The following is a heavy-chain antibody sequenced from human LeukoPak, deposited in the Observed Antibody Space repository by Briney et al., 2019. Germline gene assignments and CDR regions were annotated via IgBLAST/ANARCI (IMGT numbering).Heavy chain of an antibody. CDR1: GFTFSSYS. V-gene: IGHV3-21*01. CDR3: ARGYSYGSWYFDY. Sequence: GGSLRLSCAASGFTFSSYSMNWVRQAPGKGLEWDSSISSSSSYIYYADSVKGRFTISRDNAKNSLYLQMNSLRAEDTAVYYCARGYSYGSWYFDYWGQGTLVTVSS. CDR2: ISSSSSYI. J-gene: IGHJ4*02. D-gene: IGHD5-18*01.